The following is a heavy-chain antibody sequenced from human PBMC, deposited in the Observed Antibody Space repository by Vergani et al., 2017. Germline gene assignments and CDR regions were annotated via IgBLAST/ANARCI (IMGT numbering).Heavy chain of an antibody. V-gene: IGHV3-21*01. CDR3: ARGEGASHY. Sequence: EVQLVESGGGLVKPGGSLRLSCAASGFTFSSYSMNWVRQAPGKGVEWVSSISSSSSYIYYADSAKGRFPISRDNAKNSLYLQMNSLRAEDTAVYYCARGEGASHYWGQGTLVTVSS. CDR1: GFTFSSYS. CDR2: ISSSSSYI. J-gene: IGHJ4*02. D-gene: IGHD1-26*01.